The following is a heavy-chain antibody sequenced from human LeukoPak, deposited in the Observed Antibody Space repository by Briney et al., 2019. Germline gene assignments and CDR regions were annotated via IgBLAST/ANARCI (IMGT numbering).Heavy chain of an antibody. CDR2: INHSGST. CDR1: GVSFSGYY. V-gene: IGHV4-34*01. J-gene: IGHJ5*02. D-gene: IGHD6-6*01. CDR3: ARGLYSSSSTLIWFDP. Sequence: PSETLSLTCAVYGVSFSGYYWSWIRQPPGKGLEWIGEINHSGSTNHNPSLKSRVTISVDTSKNQFSLKLSSVTAADTAVYYCARGLYSSSSTLIWFDPWGQGTLVTVSS.